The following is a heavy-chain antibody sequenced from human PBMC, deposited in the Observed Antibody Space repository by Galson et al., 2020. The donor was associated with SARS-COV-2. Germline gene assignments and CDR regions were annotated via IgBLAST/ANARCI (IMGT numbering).Heavy chain of an antibody. CDR1: GFTFDDYA. D-gene: IGHD3-3*01. CDR3: AKGCMGFLEWLLSQPFDY. V-gene: IGHV3-9*01. J-gene: IGHJ4*02. CDR2: ISWNSGSI. Sequence: SLRLSCAASGFTFDDYAMHWVRQGPGKGLELVSGISWNSGSIGYADSVKGRFTISRDNAKNSLYLQMNSLGAEDTALYYCAKGCMGFLEWLLSQPFDYWGQGTLVTVSS.